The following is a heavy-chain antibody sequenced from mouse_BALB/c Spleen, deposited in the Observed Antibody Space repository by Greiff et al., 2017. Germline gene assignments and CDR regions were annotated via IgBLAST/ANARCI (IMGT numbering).Heavy chain of an antibody. CDR3: RRVDGSYAMDY. CDR1: GYTFTSYY. V-gene: IGHV1S81*02. CDR2: INPSSGGT. D-gene: IGHD2-3*01. J-gene: IGHJ4*01. Sequence: QVQLQQPGAELVKPGASVKLSCKASGYTFTSYYMYWVHQRPGQGLEWIGGINPSSGGTNINEKFKSKATLTVDKSSSTAYMQLSSLTSEDSAVYYCRRVDGSYAMDYWGQGTSVTVSS.